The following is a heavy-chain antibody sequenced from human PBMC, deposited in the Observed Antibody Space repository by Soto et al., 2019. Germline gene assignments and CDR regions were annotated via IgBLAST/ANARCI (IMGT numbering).Heavy chain of an antibody. Sequence: GGSLRLSCAASGFTFSSYWMDWVRQAPGKGLEWVANINQDGSEKHYVASVKGRFTISRDNAKNSLYLQMSSLTAEDSALYYCSPSLDYWGQGTLVTVSS. CDR3: SPSLDY. J-gene: IGHJ4*02. V-gene: IGHV3-7*01. CDR2: INQDGSEK. CDR1: GFTFSSYW.